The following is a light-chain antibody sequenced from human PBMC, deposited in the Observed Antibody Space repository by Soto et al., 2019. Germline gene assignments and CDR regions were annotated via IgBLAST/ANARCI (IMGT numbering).Light chain of an antibody. V-gene: IGLV2-14*01. J-gene: IGLJ1*01. CDR2: DVN. Sequence: QSVLTQPASVSGSPGQSITISCTGTSSDVGGYNYVSWYQQHPGKVPKLMMFDVNNRPSGVSNRFSGSKSGNTASLTISGFQAEDEADYFCCSYATGSVYVFGTGTKLTVL. CDR3: CSYATGSVYV. CDR1: SSDVGGYNY.